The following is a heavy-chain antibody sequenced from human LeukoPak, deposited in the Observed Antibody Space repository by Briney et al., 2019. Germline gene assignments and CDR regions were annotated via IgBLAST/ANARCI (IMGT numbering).Heavy chain of an antibody. V-gene: IGHV3-23*05. CDR1: VFPFSSHA. J-gene: IGHJ4*02. CDR3: ANEIRPNDY. CDR2: IDISGGAT. D-gene: IGHD3-16*01. Sequence: GGSLRLSCAASVFPFSSHAMCWVRQAPGKGLEWVSSIDISGGATWYADSVRGRFTISRDNSKNTLYLQMTSLRVEDTALYYCANEIRPNDYWGQGTLVSVSS.